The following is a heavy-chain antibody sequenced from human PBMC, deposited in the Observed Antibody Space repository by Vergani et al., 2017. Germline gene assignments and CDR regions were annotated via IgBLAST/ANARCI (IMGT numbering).Heavy chain of an antibody. Sequence: QVQLQESGPGLVKPSQTLSLTCTVSGGSISSGSYYWSWIRQPAGKGLEWIGRIYTSGSTNYNPSLKSRVTISVDTSKNQFSLKLSSVTAADTAVYYCAAGVEMATIVRYWGQGTLVTVSS. CDR2: IYTSGST. V-gene: IGHV4-61*02. CDR1: GGSISSGSYY. CDR3: AAGVEMATIVRY. D-gene: IGHD5-24*01. J-gene: IGHJ4*02.